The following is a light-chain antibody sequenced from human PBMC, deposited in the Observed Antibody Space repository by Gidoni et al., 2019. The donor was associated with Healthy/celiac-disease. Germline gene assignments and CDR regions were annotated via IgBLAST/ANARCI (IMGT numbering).Light chain of an antibody. V-gene: IGKV1-5*03. J-gene: IGKJ1*01. Sequence: DIQMTQSPSTLSASVGDRVTITCRASQSISSWLAWYQQKPGKAPKLLIYKASSLESGVPSRFSGSGSGTEFTLTISSLQPDDFATYYCQQYNSYSWTSXQXTKVEIK. CDR1: QSISSW. CDR3: QQYNSYSWT. CDR2: KAS.